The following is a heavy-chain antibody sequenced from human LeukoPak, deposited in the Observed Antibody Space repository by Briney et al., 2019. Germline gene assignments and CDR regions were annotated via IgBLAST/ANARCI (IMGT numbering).Heavy chain of an antibody. CDR1: GYTFTSYS. CDR2: INGKRGDT. Sequence: GASVKVSCKASGYTFTSYSISWVRQAPGQGLEWMGWINGKRGDTNYAQNFQDRVTMTRDTSTSTVYMELSRLTVDDTAVYYCARDHDWGVDYWGQRTLVTVSS. CDR3: ARDHDWGVDY. D-gene: IGHD7-27*01. J-gene: IGHJ4*02. V-gene: IGHV1-18*01.